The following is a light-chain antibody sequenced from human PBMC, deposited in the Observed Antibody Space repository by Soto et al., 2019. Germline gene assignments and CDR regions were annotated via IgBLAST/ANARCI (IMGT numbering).Light chain of an antibody. CDR3: QQYINWRWT. Sequence: EIVMTQSPATLSVSPGERATLSCRASQSVSSNLAWYQQKPGQAPRLLIYGASTRATGIPARFSGSGSGTEFTLTISSLQSEDFAVYYCQQYINWRWTVGQGTKVDIK. CDR1: QSVSSN. V-gene: IGKV3-15*01. J-gene: IGKJ1*01. CDR2: GAS.